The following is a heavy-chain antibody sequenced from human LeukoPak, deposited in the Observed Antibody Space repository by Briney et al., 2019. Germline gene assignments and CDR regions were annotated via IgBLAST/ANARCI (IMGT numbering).Heavy chain of an antibody. D-gene: IGHD3-22*01. CDR2: ISTSGGST. J-gene: IGHJ4*02. CDR3: AIMHPYYDGSGYWVQ. V-gene: IGHV3-23*01. Sequence: GGSLRLSCAASGFTFSSYAMSWVRQGPGKGLEWVSGISTSGGSTSYADAVKGRFTISRDNPRNTLYVQMNSLRAEDTAVYYCAIMHPYYDGSGYWVQWGQGTLVTVSS. CDR1: GFTFSSYA.